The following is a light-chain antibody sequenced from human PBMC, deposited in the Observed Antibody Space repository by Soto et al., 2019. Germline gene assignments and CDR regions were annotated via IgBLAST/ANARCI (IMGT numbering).Light chain of an antibody. V-gene: IGKV3-11*01. CDR3: QQLRYGFVT. J-gene: IGKJ1*01. Sequence: ENVLTQSPAILYMSPGERATLSCRASQRVSSYFAWYQQKAGQAPRLLIYDASNRATGVPAAFSGSVSRTDVTQTISSLEPEDCAVYYCQQLRYGFVTFGLGPRVEIK. CDR1: QRVSSY. CDR2: DAS.